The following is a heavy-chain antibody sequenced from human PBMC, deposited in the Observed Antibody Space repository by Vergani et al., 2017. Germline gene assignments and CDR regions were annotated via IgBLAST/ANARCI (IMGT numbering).Heavy chain of an antibody. Sequence: QLQLQESGSGLVKPSQTLSLTCAVSGGSISSGGYSWSWIRQPPGKGLAWIGYIYHSGSTYYNPALKSRVTISVDRSKNQFSLKLSSVTAADTAVYYCASQCSGGSCFKEGGVDYWGQGTLVTVSS. J-gene: IGHJ4*02. D-gene: IGHD2-15*01. CDR1: GGSISSGGYS. V-gene: IGHV4-30-2*01. CDR2: IYHSGST. CDR3: ASQCSGGSCFKEGGVDY.